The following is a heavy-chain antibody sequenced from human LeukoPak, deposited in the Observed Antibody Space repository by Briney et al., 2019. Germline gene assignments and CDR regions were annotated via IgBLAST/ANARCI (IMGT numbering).Heavy chain of an antibody. Sequence: GGSLRLSCAASGFTFSSYAMSWVRQAPGKGLEWVSAISGSGGSTYYADSVKGRFTISGDNSKNTLYLQMNSLGAEDTAVYYCAKDFDCSTTSCSERDAFDIWGQGTMVTVSS. CDR2: ISGSGGST. J-gene: IGHJ3*02. CDR3: AKDFDCSTTSCSERDAFDI. D-gene: IGHD2-2*01. V-gene: IGHV3-23*01. CDR1: GFTFSSYA.